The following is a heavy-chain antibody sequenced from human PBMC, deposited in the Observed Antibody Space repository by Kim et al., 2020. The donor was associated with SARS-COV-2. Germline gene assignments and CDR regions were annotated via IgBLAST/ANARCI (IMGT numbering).Heavy chain of an antibody. CDR2: ISYDGSNK. V-gene: IGHV3-30-3*01. Sequence: GGSLRLSCAASGFTFSSYAMHWVRQAPGKGLEWVAVISYDGSNKYYADSVKGRFTISRDNSKNTLYLQMNSLRAEDTAVYYCARDRPAHWYSSSWLFDYWGQGTLVTVSS. CDR3: ARDRPAHWYSSSWLFDY. J-gene: IGHJ4*02. D-gene: IGHD6-13*01. CDR1: GFTFSSYA.